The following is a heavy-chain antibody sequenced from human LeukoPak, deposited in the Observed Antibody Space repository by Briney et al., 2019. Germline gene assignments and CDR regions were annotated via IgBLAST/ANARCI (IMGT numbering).Heavy chain of an antibody. D-gene: IGHD2-15*01. CDR3: ANQPERYCSGGSCLPSTC. CDR1: GFSFSDYA. V-gene: IGHV3-23*01. CDR2: ISAGGHNT. J-gene: IGHJ4*02. Sequence: GGSVRLSCDASGFSFSDYAMHWVRQAPGKGLEWVSGISAGGHNTYYADSVKGRFTISRDNSKNTLFVQMNSLSSDDTAVYYCANQPERYCSGGSCLPSTCWGQGTLVTISS.